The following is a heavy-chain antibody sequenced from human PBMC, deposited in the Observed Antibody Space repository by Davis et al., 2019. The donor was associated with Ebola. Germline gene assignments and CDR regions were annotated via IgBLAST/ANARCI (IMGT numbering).Heavy chain of an antibody. J-gene: IGHJ4*02. D-gene: IGHD5/OR15-5a*01. V-gene: IGHV4-31*03. Sequence: PSETLSLTCTVSGGSISSGGYYWSWIRQHPGKGLEWIGYIYYSGSTYYNPSLKSRVTISVDTSKNQFSLKLSSVTAADTAVYYCARDHPSTEGYFDYWGQGTLVTVSS. CDR1: GGSISSGGYY. CDR2: IYYSGST. CDR3: ARDHPSTEGYFDY.